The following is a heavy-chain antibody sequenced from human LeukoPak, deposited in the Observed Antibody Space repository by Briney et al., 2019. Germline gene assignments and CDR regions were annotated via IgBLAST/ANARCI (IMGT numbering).Heavy chain of an antibody. V-gene: IGHV3-30*02. CDR3: AKGRDTSLVRLDY. CDR2: VRSDASNK. Sequence: GGSLRLSCAASGFTFSGYGMHWVRQAPGKGLEWVAFVRSDASNKYYADSVKGRFTISRDNSKNTLYLQMNSLRVEDTAMYYCAKGRDTSLVRLDYWGQGTLVTVSS. J-gene: IGHJ4*02. D-gene: IGHD5-18*01. CDR1: GFTFSGYG.